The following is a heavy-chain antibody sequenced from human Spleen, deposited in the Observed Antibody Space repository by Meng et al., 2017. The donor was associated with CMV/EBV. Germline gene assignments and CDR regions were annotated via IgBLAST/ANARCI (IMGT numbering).Heavy chain of an antibody. D-gene: IGHD2-2*01. V-gene: IGHV3-72*01. CDR3: AKDPNDTVVVPAAKGGDY. CDR2: SRNKANRYTT. Sequence: GESLKISCAASGFTFSSYTMNWVRQAPGKGLEWVGRSRNKANRYTTEYAASVKGRFTISRDNSKNTLYLQMNSLRAEDTAVYYCAKDPNDTVVVPAAKGGDYWGQGTLVTVSS. J-gene: IGHJ4*02. CDR1: GFTFSSYT.